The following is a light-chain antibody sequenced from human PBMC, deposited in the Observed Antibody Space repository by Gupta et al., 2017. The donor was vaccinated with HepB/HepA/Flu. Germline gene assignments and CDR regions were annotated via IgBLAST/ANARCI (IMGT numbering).Light chain of an antibody. Sequence: SYELTQPPSVSVAPGQTASITCSGDKLGDKYACWYQQKPGQSPVVVIYQDSKRPSGIPERFSGYNSGNTATLTISGTQAMDEADYYCQAWDSSTLIFGGGTKLTVL. CDR1: KLGDKY. CDR2: QDS. J-gene: IGLJ2*01. V-gene: IGLV3-1*01. CDR3: QAWDSSTLI.